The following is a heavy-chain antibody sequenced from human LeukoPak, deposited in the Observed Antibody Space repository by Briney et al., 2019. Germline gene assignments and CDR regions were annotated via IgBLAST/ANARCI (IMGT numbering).Heavy chain of an antibody. CDR2: INHSGST. J-gene: IGHJ4*02. D-gene: IGHD2-2*02. CDR1: GGSFSGYY. V-gene: IGHV4-34*01. Sequence: SETLSLTCAVCGGSFSGYYWSWIRQPPGKGLEWIGEINHSGSTNYNPSLKSRVTISVDTSKNQFSLKLSSVTAADTAVYYCARAGEYQLLYAVDYWGQGTLVTVSS. CDR3: ARAGEYQLLYAVDY.